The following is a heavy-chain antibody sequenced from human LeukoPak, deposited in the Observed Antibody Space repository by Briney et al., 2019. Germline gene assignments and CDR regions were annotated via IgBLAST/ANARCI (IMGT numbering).Heavy chain of an antibody. D-gene: IGHD5-18*01. CDR2: IYYSGSIYYTGST. J-gene: IGHJ4*02. Sequence: PSETLSLTCTVSGGSINSSSYSWVWIRQPPGKGLEWIGSIYYSGSIYYTGSTYYNPSLKSRVTISVDTSKNQFSLKLSSVTAADTAVYFCAGQGQHNYGYPFIDYWGQGTLVTVSS. CDR3: AGQGQHNYGYPFIDY. CDR1: GGSINSSSYS. V-gene: IGHV4-39*01.